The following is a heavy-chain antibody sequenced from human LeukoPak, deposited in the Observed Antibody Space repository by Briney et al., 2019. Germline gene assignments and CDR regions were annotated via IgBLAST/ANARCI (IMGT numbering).Heavy chain of an antibody. CDR3: ARAIYCSSTSCHLSGWFDP. CDR1: GGSISSSSYY. J-gene: IGHJ5*02. CDR2: IYYSGST. V-gene: IGHV4-39*01. Sequence: LETLSLTCTVSGGSISSSSYYWGWIRQPPGKGLEWIGSIYYSGSTYYNPSLKSRVTISVDTSKNQFSLKLSSVTAADTAVYYCARAIYCSSTSCHLSGWFDPWGQGTLVTVSS. D-gene: IGHD2-2*01.